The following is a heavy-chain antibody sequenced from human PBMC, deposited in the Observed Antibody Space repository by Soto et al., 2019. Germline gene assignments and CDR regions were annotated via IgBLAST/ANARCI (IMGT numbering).Heavy chain of an antibody. V-gene: IGHV3-53*01. D-gene: IGHD4-17*01. J-gene: IGHJ5*02. Sequence: XGSLSLSCAASGFTFSDTWMTWVRQAPGKGLEWVSVIYTGGSTYYADSVKGRFTFSRDNSKNTLYLQMNSLRAEDTAVYYCARAYGGNPALFDPWGQGTLVTVSS. CDR2: IYTGGST. CDR1: GFTFSDTW. CDR3: ARAYGGNPALFDP.